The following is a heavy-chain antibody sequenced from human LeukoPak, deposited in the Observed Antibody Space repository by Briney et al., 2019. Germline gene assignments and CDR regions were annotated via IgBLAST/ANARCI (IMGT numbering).Heavy chain of an antibody. J-gene: IGHJ4*02. Sequence: GGSLRLSCAASGFTFSSYWMSWVRQAPGKGLEWVANIKQDGSEKYYVDSVKGRFTTSRDNAKNSLYLQMNSLRSEDTAVYYCAAVPDYYDSSGYYFYFDYWGQGTLVTVSS. CDR2: IKQDGSEK. D-gene: IGHD3-22*01. V-gene: IGHV3-7*03. CDR3: AAVPDYYDSSGYYFYFDY. CDR1: GFTFSSYW.